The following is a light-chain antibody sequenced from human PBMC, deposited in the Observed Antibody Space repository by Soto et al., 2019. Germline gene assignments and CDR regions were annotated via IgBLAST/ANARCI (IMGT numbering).Light chain of an antibody. CDR3: QQRSSWPIT. Sequence: EIVLTQSPATLSLSPGERATLSCRTSQSVSSYFAWYQQKPGRAHRLLIYDASNRATGIPARFIGSGSGTDFTLTISSLEPEDFAVYYCQQRSSWPITFGQGTRLEIK. CDR1: QSVSSY. V-gene: IGKV3-11*01. J-gene: IGKJ5*01. CDR2: DAS.